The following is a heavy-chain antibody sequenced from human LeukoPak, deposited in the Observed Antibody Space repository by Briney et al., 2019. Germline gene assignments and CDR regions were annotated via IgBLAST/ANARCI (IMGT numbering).Heavy chain of an antibody. V-gene: IGHV3-74*01. CDR3: ASSDWYAAFDI. CDR2: INSDGSST. CDR1: GFAFSNNW. D-gene: IGHD3-9*01. Sequence: PGGSLRLSCVASGFAFSNNWMHWVRPAPGEGLLWVSSINSDGSSTSYADSVKARFTISRDNAKNTLYLQMNSLRAEDTALYYCASSDWYAAFDIWGQGTMVTVSS. J-gene: IGHJ3*02.